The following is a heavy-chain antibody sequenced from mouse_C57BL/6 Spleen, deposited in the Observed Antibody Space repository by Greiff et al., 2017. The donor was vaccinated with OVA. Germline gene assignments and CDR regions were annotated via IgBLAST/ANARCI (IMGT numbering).Heavy chain of an antibody. CDR1: GFSLTSYG. CDR3: ARNLVTTRGYYFDY. CDR2: IWSGGST. D-gene: IGHD2-2*01. V-gene: IGHV2-2*01. Sequence: VQLKESGPGLVQPSQSLSITCTVSGFSLTSYGVHWVRQSPGKGLEWLGVIWSGGSTDYNAAFISRLSISKDNSKSQVFFKMNSLQADDTAIYYCARNLVTTRGYYFDYWGQGTTLTVSS. J-gene: IGHJ2*01.